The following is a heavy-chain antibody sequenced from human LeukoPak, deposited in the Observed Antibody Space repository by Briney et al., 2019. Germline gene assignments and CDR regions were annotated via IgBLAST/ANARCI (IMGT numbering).Heavy chain of an antibody. CDR2: IYSGGST. Sequence: GGSLRLSCAASGFTVSSNYMSWVRQAPGKGLEWVSVIYSGGSTYYADSVKGRFTISRDKSKNTVYLQMNSLRFEDTAMYYCARGWFDPWGQGTLVTVSS. J-gene: IGHJ5*02. CDR1: GFTVSSNY. CDR3: ARGWFDP. V-gene: IGHV3-53*05.